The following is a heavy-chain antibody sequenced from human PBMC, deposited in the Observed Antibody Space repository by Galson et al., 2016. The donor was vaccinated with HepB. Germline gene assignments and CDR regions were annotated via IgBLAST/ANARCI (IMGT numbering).Heavy chain of an antibody. CDR3: AKGAWRQPLDY. CDR2: ISYDGSKE. J-gene: IGHJ4*02. Sequence: SLRLSCAASGLTFNNYGMHWVRQAPGKGLECVAVISYDGSKEFYADSVKGRFTISRDNSENTLYLQMNSLKVEDTAVYYCAKGAWRQPLDYWGQGTLVTVSS. V-gene: IGHV3-30*18. D-gene: IGHD5-12*01. CDR1: GLTFNNYG.